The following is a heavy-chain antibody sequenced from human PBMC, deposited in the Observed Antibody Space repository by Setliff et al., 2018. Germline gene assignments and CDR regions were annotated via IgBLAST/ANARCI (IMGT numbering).Heavy chain of an antibody. CDR1: GFTFSDHY. CDR3: VRRGSADAFHI. J-gene: IGHJ3*02. Sequence: GGSLRLSCAVSGFTFSDHYMDWVRQAPGKGLEWLGRSRDKPNRFTTEYAASVKGRFTISRDDSGNSLYLQMNSLRSEDTAMYYCVRRGSADAFHIWGQGTMVTVSS. V-gene: IGHV3-72*01. D-gene: IGHD3-16*01. CDR2: SRDKPNRFTT.